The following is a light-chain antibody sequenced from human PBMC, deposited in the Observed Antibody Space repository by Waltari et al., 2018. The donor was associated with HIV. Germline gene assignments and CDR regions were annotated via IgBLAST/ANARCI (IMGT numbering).Light chain of an antibody. CDR2: KDT. CDR1: ALPNQY. CDR3: ESADNSGTYWV. V-gene: IGLV3-25*03. Sequence: SYELTQPPSVSVSPGQTAKITCSGDALPNQYAHWYQQKPGQAPLLVIYKDTQRPSWIPERVSGSHSGTTVTLIISGVQAEDEADYYCESADNSGTYWVFGGGTKLSVL. J-gene: IGLJ3*02.